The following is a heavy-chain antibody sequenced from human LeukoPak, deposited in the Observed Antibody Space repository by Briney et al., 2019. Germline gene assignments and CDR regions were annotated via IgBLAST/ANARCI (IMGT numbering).Heavy chain of an antibody. Sequence: GGSLRLSCAASGFTFSNAWITWVRQAPGKGLEWVGRIRSKTDGGTTDYAAPVKGRFTISRDDSKNTLYLQMNSLKTEDTAVYYCSTDTSGSGSYYNLDYWGQGTLVTVSS. J-gene: IGHJ4*02. D-gene: IGHD3-10*01. V-gene: IGHV3-15*01. CDR3: STDTSGSGSYYNLDY. CDR1: GFTFSNAW. CDR2: IRSKTDGGTT.